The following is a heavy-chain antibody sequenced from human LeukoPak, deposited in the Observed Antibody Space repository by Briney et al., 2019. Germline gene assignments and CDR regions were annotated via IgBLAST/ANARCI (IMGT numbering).Heavy chain of an antibody. CDR1: GFTFKSYG. V-gene: IGHV3-23*01. J-gene: IGHJ4*02. CDR2: ITGAGSST. CDR3: ARKVAVAMDLDY. D-gene: IGHD5-18*01. Sequence: PGGSLRLSCAAPGFTFKSYGMTWVRQVPGKGLEWVSSITGAGSSTKYADSVNGRFTISRDNSKNTLSLQMTGLRAEDTAVYYCARKVAVAMDLDYWGQGYMVTVSS.